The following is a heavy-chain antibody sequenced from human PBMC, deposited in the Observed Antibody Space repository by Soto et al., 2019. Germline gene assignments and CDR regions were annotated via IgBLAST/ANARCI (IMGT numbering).Heavy chain of an antibody. CDR3: ARDLYASSRSSFDP. V-gene: IGHV4-4*02. CDR1: GGSLSSSNW. J-gene: IGHJ5*02. Sequence: SETLSLTCAVSGGSLSSSNWWSWVRQPPGKGLEWIGEIYHSGSTNYNPSLKSRVTISVDKSNNQFSLKLSSATAADTAVYYCARDLYASSRSSFDPWGQGTLVTVSS. CDR2: IYHSGST. D-gene: IGHD2-8*01.